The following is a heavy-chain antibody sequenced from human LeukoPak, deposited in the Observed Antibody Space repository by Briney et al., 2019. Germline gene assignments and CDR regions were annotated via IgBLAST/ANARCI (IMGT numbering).Heavy chain of an antibody. J-gene: IGHJ3*02. D-gene: IGHD3-22*01. Sequence: SETLSLTCTVSGGSISSSSYYWGWIRQPPGKGLEWIGSIYYSGSTYYNPSLKSRVTISVDTSKNQFSLKLSSVTAADTAVYYCARRFNYFDSSGYQVGAFDIWGQGTMVTVSS. CDR2: IYYSGST. V-gene: IGHV4-39*01. CDR3: ARRFNYFDSSGYQVGAFDI. CDR1: GGSISSSSYY.